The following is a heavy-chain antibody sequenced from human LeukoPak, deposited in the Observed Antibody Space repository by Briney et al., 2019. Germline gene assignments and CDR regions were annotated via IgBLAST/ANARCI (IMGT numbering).Heavy chain of an antibody. CDR1: GFGFTSYA. V-gene: IGHV3-23*01. J-gene: IGHJ4*02. CDR3: ARGSSYGDYDY. D-gene: IGHD4-17*01. CDR2: ISGSGGSI. Sequence: GGSLRLSCAASGFGFTSYAMNWVRQAPGKGRKGVSVISGSGGSIYYTETVKGRFTISKDKAKNTMDLQMNSLRAEDTAVYYCARGSSYGDYDYWGQGTLVTVSS.